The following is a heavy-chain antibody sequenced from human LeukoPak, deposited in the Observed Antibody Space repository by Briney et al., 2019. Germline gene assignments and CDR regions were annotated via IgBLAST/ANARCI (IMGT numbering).Heavy chain of an antibody. CDR1: GFTFSSYA. J-gene: IGHJ4*02. CDR3: ASMGEELPDY. CDR2: ISYDGSNK. Sequence: YPGGSLRLSCAASGFTFSSYAMHWVRQAPGKGLEWVAVISYDGSNKYYADSVKGRFTISRDNSKNTLYLQMNSLRAEDTAVYYCASMGEELPDYWGQGTLVTVSS. V-gene: IGHV3-30*04. D-gene: IGHD3-10*01.